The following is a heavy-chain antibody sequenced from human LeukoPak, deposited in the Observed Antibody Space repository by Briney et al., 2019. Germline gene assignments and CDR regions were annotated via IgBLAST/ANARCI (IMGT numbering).Heavy chain of an antibody. CDR3: ASGDMTYYYDSSGYNFDY. J-gene: IGHJ4*02. CDR1: GYTFTSYG. D-gene: IGHD3-22*01. CDR2: IGAYNGNT. V-gene: IGHV1-18*01. Sequence: ASVKVSCKASGYTFTSYGISWVRQAPGQGLEWMGWIGAYNGNTNYAQKLQGRVTMTTDTSTSTAYMELRSLRSDDTAVYYCASGDMTYYYDSSGYNFDYWGQGTLVTVSS.